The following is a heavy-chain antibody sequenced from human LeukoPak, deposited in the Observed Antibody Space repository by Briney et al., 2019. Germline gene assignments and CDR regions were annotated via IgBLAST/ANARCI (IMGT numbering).Heavy chain of an antibody. CDR2: IYYSGSA. D-gene: IGHD2-2*02. V-gene: IGHV4-39*07. J-gene: IGHJ4*02. Sequence: SETLSLTCTVSGGSISSSSYYWGWIRQPPGKGLEWIGSIYYSGSAYYNPSLKSRVTNPSLKSRVTISVDTSKNQFSLKLSSVTAADTAVYYCAREGGYCNSGYCYISLDYWGQGALLTVSS. CDR1: GGSISSSSYY. CDR3: AREGGYCNSGYCYISLDY.